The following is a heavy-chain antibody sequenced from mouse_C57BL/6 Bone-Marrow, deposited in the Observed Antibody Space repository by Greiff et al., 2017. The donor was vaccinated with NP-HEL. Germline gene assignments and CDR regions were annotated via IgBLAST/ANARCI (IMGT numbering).Heavy chain of an antibody. Sequence: EVQLQESGPELVKPGASVKISCKASGYSFTDYNMNWVKQSNGKSLEWIGVINPNYGTTSYNQKFKGKATLTVDQSSSTAYVKLNSLTSEDSAVYYCASSFYYGYLFDYWGQGTTLTVSS. V-gene: IGHV1-39*01. CDR2: INPNYGTT. D-gene: IGHD2-2*01. CDR1: GYSFTDYN. J-gene: IGHJ2*01. CDR3: ASSFYYGYLFDY.